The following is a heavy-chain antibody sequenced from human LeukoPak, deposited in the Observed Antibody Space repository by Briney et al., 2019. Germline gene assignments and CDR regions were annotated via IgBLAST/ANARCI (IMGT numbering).Heavy chain of an antibody. CDR2: MNPNSGNT. CDR3: ARDGGATRWAFDI. V-gene: IGHV1-8*01. J-gene: IGHJ3*02. Sequence: GASVKVSCKDSGYTFTSYDINWVRQATGQGLEWMGWMNPNSGNTGYAQKFQGRVTMTTDTSTSTAYMELRSLRSDDTAVYYCARDGGATRWAFDIWGQGTMVTVSS. D-gene: IGHD1-26*01. CDR1: GYTFTSYD.